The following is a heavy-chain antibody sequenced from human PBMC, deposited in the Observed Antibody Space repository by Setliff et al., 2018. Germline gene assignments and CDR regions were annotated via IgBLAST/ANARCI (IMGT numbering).Heavy chain of an antibody. CDR2: IYYSGST. V-gene: IGHV4-39*02. J-gene: IGHJ5*02. CDR1: GGSISSSSYY. Sequence: SETLSLTCTVSGGSISSSSYYWAWIRQPPGRGLELIGSIYYSGSTYYNPSLKSRVTISVDTSKNHFSLKLSSVTAADTAVYYCARPSKYYDILTGYYHNWFDPWGQGTLVTVSS. CDR3: ARPSKYYDILTGYYHNWFDP. D-gene: IGHD3-9*01.